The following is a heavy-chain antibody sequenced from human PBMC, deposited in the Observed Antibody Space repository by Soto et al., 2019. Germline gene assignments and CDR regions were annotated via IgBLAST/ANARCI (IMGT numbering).Heavy chain of an antibody. Sequence: LSLTCAVSGGSISSGGYSWSWIRQPPGKGLEWIGYIYHSGSTYYNPSLKSRVTISVDRSKNQFSLKLSSVTAADTAVYYCASSMYYYDSSGYFSYGMDVWGQGTTVTVSS. CDR3: ASSMYYYDSSGYFSYGMDV. CDR1: GGSISSGGYS. D-gene: IGHD3-22*01. CDR2: IYHSGST. V-gene: IGHV4-30-2*01. J-gene: IGHJ6*02.